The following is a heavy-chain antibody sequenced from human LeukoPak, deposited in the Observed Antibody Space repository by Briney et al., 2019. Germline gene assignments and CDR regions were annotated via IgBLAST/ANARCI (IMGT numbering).Heavy chain of an antibody. J-gene: IGHJ4*02. CDR2: TYYRSKWYN. V-gene: IGHV6-1*01. CDR3: ARDLYSSGQGEVDY. D-gene: IGHD6-19*01. CDR1: GDSVSNNIAA. Sequence: QTLSLTCAISGDSVSNNIAAWNWVRQSPSRGLEWLGRTYYRSKWYNNYAVSVKSRITINPDTSKNQFSLHLNSVTPEDTAVYYCARDLYSSGQGEVDYWGQGTLVTVSS.